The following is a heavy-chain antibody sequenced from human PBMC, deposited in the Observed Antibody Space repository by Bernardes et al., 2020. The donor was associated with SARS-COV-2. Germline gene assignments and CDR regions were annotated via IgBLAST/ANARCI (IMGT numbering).Heavy chain of an antibody. V-gene: IGHV4-61*02. CDR2: FYTRGGA. J-gene: IGHJ4*02. CDR3: AVPRDGSYDFFDY. D-gene: IGHD1-26*01. Sequence: SETLSLTCTVSGASVNSGDYHWSWIRQPAGKGLEWIGRFYTRGGANYNPSLKSRVTISLDPSKNEFSLWLSSVTAADTAVYYCAVPRDGSYDFFDYWGQGNLVTVSS. CDR1: GASVNSGDYH.